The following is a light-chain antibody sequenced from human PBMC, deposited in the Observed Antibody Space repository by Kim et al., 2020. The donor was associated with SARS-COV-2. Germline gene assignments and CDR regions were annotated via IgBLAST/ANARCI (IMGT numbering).Light chain of an antibody. J-gene: IGLJ3*02. CDR1: SLRSYY. CDR2: GKN. CDR3: NSRDSSGNHWV. V-gene: IGLV3-19*01. Sequence: ALGQTVRITCQGDSLRSYYARWYQQKPGQAAVLVIYGKNNRPSGIPDRFSGSSSGKTASLTITGAQAEDEADYYCNSRDSSGNHWVFGGGTQLTVL.